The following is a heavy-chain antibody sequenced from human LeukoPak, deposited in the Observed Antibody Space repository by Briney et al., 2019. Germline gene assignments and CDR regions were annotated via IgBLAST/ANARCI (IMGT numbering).Heavy chain of an antibody. Sequence: PGGSLRLSCAASAFTFSSYSMNWVRQAPGKGLEWVANIKQDGSEKYYVDSVKGRFTISRDNAKNSLYLQMNSLRAEDTAVYYCARHLIRLLRYFDWSPYFDYWGQGTLVTVSS. V-gene: IGHV3-7*01. CDR2: IKQDGSEK. CDR3: ARHLIRLLRYFDWSPYFDY. J-gene: IGHJ4*02. D-gene: IGHD3-9*01. CDR1: AFTFSSYS.